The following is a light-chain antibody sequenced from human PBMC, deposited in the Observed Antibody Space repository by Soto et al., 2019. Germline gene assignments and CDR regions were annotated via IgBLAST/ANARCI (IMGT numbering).Light chain of an antibody. CDR3: QQYDNWPWT. CDR1: QSVSSSY. V-gene: IGKV3-20*01. CDR2: GAS. J-gene: IGKJ1*01. Sequence: EIVLTQSPGTLSLSSGERATLSCRSSQSVSSSYLAWYQQKPGQAPRLLIYGASRRATGFPARFSGSGSGTDFTLTISSLQSEDFAVYYCQQYDNWPWTFGQGTKVDIK.